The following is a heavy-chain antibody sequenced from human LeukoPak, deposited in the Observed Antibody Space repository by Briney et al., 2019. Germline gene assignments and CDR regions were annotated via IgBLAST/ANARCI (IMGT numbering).Heavy chain of an antibody. CDR1: GGSFSGYY. D-gene: IGHD3-22*01. CDR3: ARRDYYDSSGPDPVY. CDR2: INHSGST. Sequence: ASETLSLTCAVYGGSFSGYYWSWIRQPPGKGLEWIGEINHSGSTNYNPSLKSRVTISVDTSKNQFSLKLSSVTAADTAVYYCARRDYYDSSGPDPVYWGQGTLVTVSS. J-gene: IGHJ4*02. V-gene: IGHV4-34*01.